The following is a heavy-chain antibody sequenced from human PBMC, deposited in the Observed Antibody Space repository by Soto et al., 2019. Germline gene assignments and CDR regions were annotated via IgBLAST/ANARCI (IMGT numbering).Heavy chain of an antibody. Sequence: SVKVSCKASGGIFNSYAISWVRQAPGQGLEWMGGIIPIFGTANYAQKFQGRVTITADKSTSTAYMELSSLRSEDTAVYYCARSYYYDSSGYYYFDYWGQGTLVTVSS. CDR3: ARSYYYDSSGYYYFDY. D-gene: IGHD3-22*01. CDR2: IIPIFGTA. CDR1: GGIFNSYA. J-gene: IGHJ4*02. V-gene: IGHV1-69*06.